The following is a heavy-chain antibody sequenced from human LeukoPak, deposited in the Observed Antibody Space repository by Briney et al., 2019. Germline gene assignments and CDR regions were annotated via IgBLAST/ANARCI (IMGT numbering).Heavy chain of an antibody. V-gene: IGHV4-39*01. CDR3: ARRSGPMMVYYFDY. CDR1: GGSISSSSYY. D-gene: IGHD3-22*01. Sequence: KPSETLSLTCTVSGGSISSSSYYWGWIRQPPEKGLEWIGSIYYSGSTYYNPSLKSRVTISVDTSKNQFSLKLSSVTAADTAVYNCARRSGPMMVYYFDYWGQGTLVTVSS. CDR2: IYYSGST. J-gene: IGHJ4*02.